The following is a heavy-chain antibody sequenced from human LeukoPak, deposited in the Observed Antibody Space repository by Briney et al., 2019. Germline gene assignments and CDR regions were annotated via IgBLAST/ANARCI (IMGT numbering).Heavy chain of an antibody. CDR1: GGSISSGNYY. D-gene: IGHD2-21*02. J-gene: IGHJ3*02. Sequence: PSETLSLTCTVSGGSISSGNYYWNWIRQPAGKGLEWIGRIYTSGSTYYNPSLKSRVTISVDTSKNQFSLKLSSVTAADTAVYYCARSQGEYCGGDCYWSAFDIWGQGTMVTVSS. V-gene: IGHV4-61*02. CDR2: IYTSGST. CDR3: ARSQGEYCGGDCYWSAFDI.